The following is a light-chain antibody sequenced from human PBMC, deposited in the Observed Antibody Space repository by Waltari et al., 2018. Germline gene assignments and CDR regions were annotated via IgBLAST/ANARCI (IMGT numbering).Light chain of an antibody. CDR3: GTWDSSLSGEFWV. Sequence: QSVLTQPPSVSAAPGQKVTISCSGSNSNIGNNAVTWYQQLPGTAPKLLIYENNKRPSGIPGRFSGSKSGTSATLDITGLQTGDEADYFCGTWDSSLSGEFWVFGGGTKLTVL. V-gene: IGLV1-51*02. CDR2: ENN. CDR1: NSNIGNNA. J-gene: IGLJ3*02.